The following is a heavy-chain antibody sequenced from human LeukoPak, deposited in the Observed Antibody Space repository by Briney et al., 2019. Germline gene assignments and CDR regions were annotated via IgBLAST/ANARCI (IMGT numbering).Heavy chain of an antibody. CDR2: IYSGGST. CDR1: GFTVSSNY. D-gene: IGHD3-22*01. CDR3: ARDPYYYDSSGYSTY. Sequence: PGGSLRLSCAASGFTVSSNYMSLVRRAPGKGLEWVSVIYSGGSTYYADSVKGRFTISRDNSKNTLYLQMNSLRAEDTAVYYCARDPYYYDSSGYSTYWGQGTLVTVSS. J-gene: IGHJ4*02. V-gene: IGHV3-66*01.